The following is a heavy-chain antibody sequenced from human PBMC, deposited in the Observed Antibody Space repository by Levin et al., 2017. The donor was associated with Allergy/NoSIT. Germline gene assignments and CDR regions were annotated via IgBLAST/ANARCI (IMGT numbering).Heavy chain of an antibody. CDR3: ARQYYYGSIRPFDY. CDR1: GGSISSGDYY. CDR2: ISYNGNT. J-gene: IGHJ4*02. V-gene: IGHV4-30-4*01. D-gene: IGHD3-10*01. Sequence: TSETLSLTCSVSGGSISSGDYYWIWIRQPPGKGLEWIGYISYNGNTNYNPSLKSRVTISVDTSKNQFSLKLNSVTAADTAIYYCARQYYYGSIRPFDYWGQGTLVTVSS.